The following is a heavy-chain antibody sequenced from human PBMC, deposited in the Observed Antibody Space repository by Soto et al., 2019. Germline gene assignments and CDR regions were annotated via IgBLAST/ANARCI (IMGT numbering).Heavy chain of an antibody. Sequence: GGSLRLSCAASGFTFSSYSMNWVRQAPGKGLEWVSYISSSSSTIYYADSVKGRFTISRDNAKNSLYLQMNSLRDEDTAVYYCARELTRYCSSTSCSYFDYWGQGTLVTVSS. D-gene: IGHD2-2*01. CDR2: ISSSSSTI. V-gene: IGHV3-48*02. CDR1: GFTFSSYS. J-gene: IGHJ4*02. CDR3: ARELTRYCSSTSCSYFDY.